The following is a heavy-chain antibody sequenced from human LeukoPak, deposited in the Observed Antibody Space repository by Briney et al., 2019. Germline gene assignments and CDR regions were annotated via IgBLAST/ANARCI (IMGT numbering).Heavy chain of an antibody. Sequence: PGGSLRLSCVASGFDFSSHPMNWVRQAPGKGLEWVSGNSGSGESTYYADSVDGRFTISRDNSQHTLYLHMHSLRAEDTAVYYCARVKEDFDDLLGYYYYIDVWGKGTTVSVSS. V-gene: IGHV3-23*01. D-gene: IGHD3-10*01. J-gene: IGHJ6*03. CDR2: NSGSGEST. CDR3: ARVKEDFDDLLGYYYYIDV. CDR1: GFDFSSHP.